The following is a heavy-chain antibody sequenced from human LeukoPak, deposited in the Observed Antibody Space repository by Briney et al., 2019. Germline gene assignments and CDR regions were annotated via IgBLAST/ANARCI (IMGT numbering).Heavy chain of an antibody. J-gene: IGHJ4*02. V-gene: IGHV3-53*01. CDR1: GVTVSSNY. CDR3: ARDDNWNDGVGFDY. Sequence: PGGSLRLPCAASGVTVSSNYMSWVRQAPGKGLEWVSVIFSDGSTYYANSVKGRFTISRDNSKSTLYLQMNSLRAEDTAVYYCARDDNWNDGVGFDYWGQGTLVTVSS. CDR2: IFSDGST. D-gene: IGHD1-1*01.